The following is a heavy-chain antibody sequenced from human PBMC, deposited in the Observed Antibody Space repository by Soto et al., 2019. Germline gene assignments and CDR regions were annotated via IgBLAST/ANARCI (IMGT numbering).Heavy chain of an antibody. V-gene: IGHV3-53*01. Sequence: GSLRLSCAASGFTVSTNYMSWVRQAPGKGLEWVSIIYSGGATYYADSVKGRFTISRDNSKNTLYLQMNSLRAEDTAVYYCARDSSIGTFDYWGQGTLVTVSS. CDR3: ARDSSIGTFDY. CDR2: IYSGGAT. CDR1: GFTVSTNY. J-gene: IGHJ4*02.